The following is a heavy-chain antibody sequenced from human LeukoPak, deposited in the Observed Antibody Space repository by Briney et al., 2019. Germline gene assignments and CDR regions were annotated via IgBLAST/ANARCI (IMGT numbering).Heavy chain of an antibody. V-gene: IGHV1-2*04. D-gene: IGHD6-6*01. Sequence: GASVKVSCKASGYTFTGYYMHWVRQAPGQGLEWMGWINPNSGGTNYAQKFQGWVTMTRDTSISTAYMELSRLRSDDTAVYYCATSYSSSSGYDYWGQGTLVTVSS. CDR1: GYTFTGYY. J-gene: IGHJ4*02. CDR3: ATSYSSSSGYDY. CDR2: INPNSGGT.